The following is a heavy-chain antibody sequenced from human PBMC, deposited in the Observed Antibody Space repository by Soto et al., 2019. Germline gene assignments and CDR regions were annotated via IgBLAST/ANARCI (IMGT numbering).Heavy chain of an antibody. CDR3: ARGYCSGGNCYSGMDV. J-gene: IGHJ6*02. CDR1: GGTFSTHA. Sequence: SVKVSCKASGGTFSTHAIIWVRQAPGHGLEWMGGIIPISGTTYYTQKFQGRVTITADEPTSTAFMELSSLKSDDTAVFYCARGYCSGGNCYSGMDVWGQGTMVTV. D-gene: IGHD2-15*01. CDR2: IIPISGTT. V-gene: IGHV1-69*13.